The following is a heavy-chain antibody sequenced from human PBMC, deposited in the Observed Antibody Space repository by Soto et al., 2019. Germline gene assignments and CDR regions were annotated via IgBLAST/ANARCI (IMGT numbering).Heavy chain of an antibody. CDR1: GYTFTSYA. Sequence: ASVKVSFKASGYTFTSYAMHWVRQAPGQRLEWMGWINAGNGNTKYSQKFQGRVTITRDTSASTAYMELSSLGSEDTAVYCCARGPVYRGAFDIWGQGTMVTVSS. J-gene: IGHJ3*02. D-gene: IGHD4-4*01. V-gene: IGHV1-3*01. CDR3: ARGPVYRGAFDI. CDR2: INAGNGNT.